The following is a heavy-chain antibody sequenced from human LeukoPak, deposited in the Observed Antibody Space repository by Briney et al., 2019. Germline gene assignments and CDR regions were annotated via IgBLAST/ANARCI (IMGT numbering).Heavy chain of an antibody. CDR2: INPNSGGT. J-gene: IGHJ6*03. CDR1: GYTFTGYY. D-gene: IGHD3-22*01. V-gene: IGHV1-2*02. Sequence: GASVKVSCKASGYTFTGYYMHWVRQAPGQGLEWMGWINPNSGGTNYAQKFQGRVTMTRDMSTSTVYMALSSLRSEDTAVYYCARGSVSSGYYYYHYMDVWGKGTTVTVSS. CDR3: ARGSVSSGYYYYHYMDV.